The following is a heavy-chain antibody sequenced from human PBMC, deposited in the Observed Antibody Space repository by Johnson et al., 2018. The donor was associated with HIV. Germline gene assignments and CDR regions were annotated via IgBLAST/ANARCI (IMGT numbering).Heavy chain of an antibody. V-gene: IGHV3-30*04. CDR3: ARDLSGNYGDAFDI. J-gene: IGHJ3*02. Sequence: QVQLVESGGGVVQPGRSLRLSCAASGFTFSSYAMHWVRQAPGKGLEWVAVISYDGSNKKYADSVKGRFTISRDNSKNTLYLQMNSLRAADTAVYYCARDLSGNYGDAFDIWGQGTMVTVSS. CDR2: ISYDGSNK. CDR1: GFTFSSYA. D-gene: IGHD1-26*01.